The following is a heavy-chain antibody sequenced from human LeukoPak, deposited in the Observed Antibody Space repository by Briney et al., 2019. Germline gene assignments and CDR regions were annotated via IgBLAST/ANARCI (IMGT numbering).Heavy chain of an antibody. V-gene: IGHV4-39*01. J-gene: IGHJ4*02. CDR3: ARQPDTAMEYYFDY. CDR2: IYYSGST. CDR1: GGSISSGDYY. D-gene: IGHD5-18*01. Sequence: SQTLSLTCTVSGGSISSGDYYWGWIRQPPGKGLEWIGSIYYSGSTYYNPSLESRVTISVDTSKSQFSLKLSSVTAADTAVYYCARQPDTAMEYYFDYWGQGTLVTVSS.